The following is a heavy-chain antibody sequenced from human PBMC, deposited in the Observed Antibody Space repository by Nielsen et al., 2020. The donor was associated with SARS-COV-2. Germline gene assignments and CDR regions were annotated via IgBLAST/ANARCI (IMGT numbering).Heavy chain of an antibody. J-gene: IGHJ6*03. V-gene: IGHV3-20*01. CDR2: INWNGGST. D-gene: IGHD3-10*01. CDR3: ARAAHSVRGVIYYYYYMDV. Sequence: GESLKISCAASGFTFDDYGMSWVRQAPGKGLEWVSGINWNGGSTGYADSVKGRFTISRDNAKNSLYLQMNSLRAEDTALYHCARAAHSVRGVIYYYYYMDVWGKGTTVTVSS. CDR1: GFTFDDYG.